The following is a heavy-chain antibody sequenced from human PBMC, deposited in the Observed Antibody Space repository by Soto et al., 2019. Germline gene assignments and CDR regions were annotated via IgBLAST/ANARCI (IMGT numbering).Heavy chain of an antibody. J-gene: IGHJ6*02. V-gene: IGHV3-43D*04. CDR2: VNWDGDTT. CDR3: AKGATVTTHYEYYGMDV. CDR1: GFTFDDFA. Sequence: PGGSLRLSCAASGFTFDDFAMCWVRQVPGKGLEWISLVNWDGDTTFYADSVKGRFIISRDNSKNSVYLQMNSLRSEDSAMYYCAKGATVTTHYEYYGMDVWGQGTMVTVSS. D-gene: IGHD4-17*01.